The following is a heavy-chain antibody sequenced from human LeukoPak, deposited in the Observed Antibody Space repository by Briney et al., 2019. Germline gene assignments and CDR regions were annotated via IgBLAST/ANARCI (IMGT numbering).Heavy chain of an antibody. D-gene: IGHD1-14*01. CDR2: TRDKANKYTT. Sequence: PGGSLRLSCAASGFTFSDHYMDWVRQAPGKGLGWVSRTRDKANKYTTEYAASVKGRFTISRDDSKNSLYLEMNSLKTEDTAVYYCARPLRNSGYFGDWGQGTLVSVSS. J-gene: IGHJ4*02. CDR1: GFTFSDHY. CDR3: ARPLRNSGYFGD. V-gene: IGHV3-72*01.